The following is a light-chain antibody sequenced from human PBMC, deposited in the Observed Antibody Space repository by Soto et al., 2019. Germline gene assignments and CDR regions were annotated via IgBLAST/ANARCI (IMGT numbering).Light chain of an antibody. J-gene: IGLJ2*01. V-gene: IGLV2-11*01. CDR1: SSDVGAYSY. CDR2: DVS. CDR3: CSYAGTYSYVI. Sequence: QSALTQPRSVSGSPGQSVTISCTGTSSDVGAYSYVSWFQQHPGKAPKLMIYDVSERPSGVPDRFSGSKSGNTASLTISGLQAEDEADYYCCSYAGTYSYVIFGGGTKQTVL.